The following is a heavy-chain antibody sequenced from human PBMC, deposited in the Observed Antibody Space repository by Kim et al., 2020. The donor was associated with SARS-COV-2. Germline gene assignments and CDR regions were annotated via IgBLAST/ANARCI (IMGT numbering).Heavy chain of an antibody. CDR2: IKQDGSEK. Sequence: GGSLRLSCAASGFTFSTYLMSWVRQAPGKGLEWVANIKQDGSEKNYVDSVKGRFTISRDNAKNSLYLQMNSLRAEDTAVYYCARANNHLNWGQGTLVTVSS. V-gene: IGHV3-7*01. CDR1: GFTFSTYL. D-gene: IGHD1-20*01. J-gene: IGHJ4*02. CDR3: ARANNHLN.